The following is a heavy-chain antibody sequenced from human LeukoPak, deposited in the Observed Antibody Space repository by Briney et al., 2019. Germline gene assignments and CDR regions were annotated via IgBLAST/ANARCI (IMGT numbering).Heavy chain of an antibody. CDR2: INPNSGGT. Sequence: ASVKVSCKASGYTFTGYYMHWVRQAPGQGLEWMGWINPNSGGTNYAQKFQGRVTMTRGTSISTAYMELSRLRSDDTAVYYCARGSEDIVVVVAARGAFDIWGQGTMVTVSS. J-gene: IGHJ3*02. D-gene: IGHD2-15*01. CDR3: ARGSEDIVVVVAARGAFDI. V-gene: IGHV1-2*02. CDR1: GYTFTGYY.